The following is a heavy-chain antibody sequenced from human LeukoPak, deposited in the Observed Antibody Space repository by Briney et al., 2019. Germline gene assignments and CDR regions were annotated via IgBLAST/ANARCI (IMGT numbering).Heavy chain of an antibody. CDR1: GGSISSSSYY. V-gene: IGHV4-39*01. CDR3: ARHGRVMETAEGDAFDI. J-gene: IGHJ3*02. Sequence: SETLSLTCTVSGGSISSSSYYWGWIRQPPGKGLEWIGSIYYSGSTYYNPSLKSRVTISVDTSKNQFSLKLSSVTAAGTAVYYCARHGRVMETAEGDAFDIWGQGTMVTVSS. D-gene: IGHD2-15*01. CDR2: IYYSGST.